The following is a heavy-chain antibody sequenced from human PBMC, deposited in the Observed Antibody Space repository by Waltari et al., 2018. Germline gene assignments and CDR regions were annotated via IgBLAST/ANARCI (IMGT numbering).Heavy chain of an antibody. D-gene: IGHD4-17*01. Sequence: EVQLVESGGGVVKPGGSLRISCEAPGVPLSSYNMNWVRQAPGKGLEWVSIISYSSSYIYYADSVKGRFTVSRDNAKSSLYLQMNSLRAEDTAVYYCARDHEYGGKADYWGQGTLVTISS. J-gene: IGHJ4*02. CDR1: GVPLSSYN. CDR3: ARDHEYGGKADY. V-gene: IGHV3-21*01. CDR2: ISYSSSYI.